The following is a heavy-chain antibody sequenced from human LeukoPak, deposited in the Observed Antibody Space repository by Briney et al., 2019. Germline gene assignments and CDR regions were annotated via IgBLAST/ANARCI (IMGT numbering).Heavy chain of an antibody. CDR2: IYYSGST. V-gene: IGHV4-59*12. Sequence: SETLSLTCTVSGGSISSYYWSWIRQPPGKGLEWIGYIYYSGSTNYNPSLKSRVTISVDTSKNQFSLKLSSVTAADTAVYYCARELRYFDWLSVDPWGQGTLVTVSS. D-gene: IGHD3-9*01. CDR3: ARELRYFDWLSVDP. J-gene: IGHJ5*02. CDR1: GGSISSYY.